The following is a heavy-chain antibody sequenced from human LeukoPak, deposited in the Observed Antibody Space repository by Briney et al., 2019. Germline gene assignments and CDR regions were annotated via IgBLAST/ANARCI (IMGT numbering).Heavy chain of an antibody. V-gene: IGHV1-69*06. CDR1: GGTFSSYA. J-gene: IGHJ4*02. CDR2: IIPIFGTA. CDR3: ARHEDMNSASDY. Sequence: SVKVSCKASGGTFSSYAISWVRQAPGQGLEWMGGIIPIFGTANYAQKFQGRVTITADKSTSTAYMELSSLRSEDTAVYYCARHEDMNSASDYWGQGTLATVSS. D-gene: IGHD2-15*01.